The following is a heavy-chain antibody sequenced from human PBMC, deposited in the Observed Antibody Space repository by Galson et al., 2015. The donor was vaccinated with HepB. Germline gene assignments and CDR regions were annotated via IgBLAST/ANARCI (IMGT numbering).Heavy chain of an antibody. CDR1: GYTFTSYA. V-gene: IGHV7-4-1*02. D-gene: IGHD4-11*01. Sequence: SVKVSCKASGYTFTSYAMNWVRQAPGQGLEWMGWINTNTGNPTYAQGFTGRFVFSLDTSVSTAYLQISSLKAEDTAVYYCARPLTDYPAENDAFDIWGQGTMVTVSS. J-gene: IGHJ3*02. CDR3: ARPLTDYPAENDAFDI. CDR2: INTNTGNP.